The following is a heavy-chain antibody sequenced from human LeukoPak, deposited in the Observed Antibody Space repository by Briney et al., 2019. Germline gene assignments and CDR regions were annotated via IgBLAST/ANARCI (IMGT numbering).Heavy chain of an antibody. CDR3: ARACPSDHITSLNPGWGYYYYYMDV. D-gene: IGHD1-14*01. V-gene: IGHV1-8*01. CDR2: MNPNSGNT. CDR1: GYTFTSYD. J-gene: IGHJ6*03. Sequence: GASVKVSCKASGYTFTSYDINWVRQATGQGLEWMGWMNPNSGNTGYAQKFQGRVTMTRNTSISTAYMELSSLRSEDTAVYYCARACPSDHITSLNPGWGYYYYYMDVWGKGTTVTVSS.